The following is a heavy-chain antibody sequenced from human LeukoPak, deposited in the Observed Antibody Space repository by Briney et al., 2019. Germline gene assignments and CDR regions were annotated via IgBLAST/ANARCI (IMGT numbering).Heavy chain of an antibody. V-gene: IGHV3-23*01. Sequence: PGGSLRLSCAASGFTFSSYAMSWVRQAPGKGLEWVSAISGSGGSTYYADSVKGRFTISRDNSKNTLYLRMNSLRAEDTAVYYCAKPVLVATYFRYWGQGTLVSVSS. D-gene: IGHD2-15*01. CDR2: ISGSGGST. CDR1: GFTFSSYA. CDR3: AKPVLVATYFRY. J-gene: IGHJ4*02.